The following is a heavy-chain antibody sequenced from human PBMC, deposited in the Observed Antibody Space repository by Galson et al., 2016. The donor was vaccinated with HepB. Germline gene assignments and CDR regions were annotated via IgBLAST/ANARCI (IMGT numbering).Heavy chain of an antibody. CDR3: ARDLDKGYFDL. V-gene: IGHV1-69*13. J-gene: IGHJ2*01. Sequence: SVKVSCKASEGTFSTYTISWVRQAPGQGLEWMGGIIPIFGTANYAQKFQGRVTITADESTSTAYMELSSLRSEDTAVYYCARDLDKGYFDLWGRGTLVTVSS. D-gene: IGHD2-2*03. CDR1: EGTFSTYT. CDR2: IIPIFGTA.